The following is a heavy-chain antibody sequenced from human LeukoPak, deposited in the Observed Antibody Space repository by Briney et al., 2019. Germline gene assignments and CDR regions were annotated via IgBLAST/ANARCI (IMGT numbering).Heavy chain of an antibody. CDR3: AKAPPRVVVTATAGWGDY. J-gene: IGHJ4*02. D-gene: IGHD2-21*02. V-gene: IGHV3-30*02. CDR2: IRYDGSNK. Sequence: GGSLRLSCAASGFTFSSHGMHWVRQAPGRGLEWVAFIRYDGSNKYYADSVKGRFTISRDSSKNTLYLQMNSLRAEDTAVYYCAKAPPRVVVTATAGWGDYWGQGTLVTVSS. CDR1: GFTFSSHG.